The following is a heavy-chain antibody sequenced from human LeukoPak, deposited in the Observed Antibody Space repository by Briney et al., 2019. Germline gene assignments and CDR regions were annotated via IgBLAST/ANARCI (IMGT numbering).Heavy chain of an antibody. D-gene: IGHD3-22*01. J-gene: IGHJ5*02. CDR3: AKDGIGYYDSSGWVVLRPPYNWFDP. Sequence: GGSLRLSCAASGFTFSSYAMSWVRQAPGKGLEWVSAISGSGGSTYYADSVKGRFAISRDNSKNTLYLQMNSLRAEDTAVYYCAKDGIGYYDSSGWVVLRPPYNWFDPWGQGTLVTVSS. CDR1: GFTFSSYA. CDR2: ISGSGGST. V-gene: IGHV3-23*01.